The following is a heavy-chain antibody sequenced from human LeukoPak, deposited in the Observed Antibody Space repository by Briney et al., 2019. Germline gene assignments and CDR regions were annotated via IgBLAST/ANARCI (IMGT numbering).Heavy chain of an antibody. CDR1: GYIFTSYY. Sequence: ASVKVSCKASGYIFTSYYIHWVRQAPGQGLEWMGIINPSGGGTSYAQKFQGRVTMTRDMSTSTAYMELSSLRSEDTAVYYCASATLRCSGGSCYEMDVWGKGTTVTVSS. D-gene: IGHD2-15*01. CDR2: INPSGGGT. CDR3: ASATLRCSGGSCYEMDV. V-gene: IGHV1-46*01. J-gene: IGHJ6*04.